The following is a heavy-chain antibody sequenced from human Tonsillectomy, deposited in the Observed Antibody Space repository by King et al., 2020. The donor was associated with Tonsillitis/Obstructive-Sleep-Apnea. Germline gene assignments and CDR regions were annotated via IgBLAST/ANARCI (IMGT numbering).Heavy chain of an antibody. Sequence: VQLVESGGGVVQPGRSLRLSCAASGFTFSSYAMHWVRQAPGKGLEWVAVISYDGSNKYYADSVKGRFTISRDNSKNTPYLQMNSLRAEDTAVYYCARDGYSSSWYLAYYYYYYMDVWGKGTTVTVSS. CDR2: ISYDGSNK. D-gene: IGHD6-13*01. J-gene: IGHJ6*03. CDR3: ARDGYSSSWYLAYYYYYYMDV. V-gene: IGHV3-30*04. CDR1: GFTFSSYA.